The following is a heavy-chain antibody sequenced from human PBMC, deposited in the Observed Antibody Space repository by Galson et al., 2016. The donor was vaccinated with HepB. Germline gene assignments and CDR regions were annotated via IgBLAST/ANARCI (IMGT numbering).Heavy chain of an antibody. Sequence: SLRLSCAASKFIFRGFWMQWVRQAPGEGLKWVARINGDGSTTVYADSVKGRFIISRDNVNSILFLQMTSLRAEDTAVYFCSRDRNFAADTWGQETLVTVSS. D-gene: IGHD6-13*01. CDR3: SRDRNFAADT. V-gene: IGHV3-74*01. J-gene: IGHJ5*02. CDR2: INGDGSTT. CDR1: KFIFRGFW.